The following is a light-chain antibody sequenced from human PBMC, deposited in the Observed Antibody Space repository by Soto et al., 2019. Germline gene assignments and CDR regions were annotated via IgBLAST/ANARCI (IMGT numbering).Light chain of an antibody. Sequence: QSVLTQPPSASGTPGQRVTISCSGSNSNIGSNPVNWYQNLPGTAPKLLIYDDNQRPSGVPDRFSGSKSGTSASLAISGLQSDDEADYYCSAWDVSLSGMLFGGGTKLTVL. CDR1: NSNIGSNP. V-gene: IGLV1-44*01. J-gene: IGLJ2*01. CDR3: SAWDVSLSGML. CDR2: DDN.